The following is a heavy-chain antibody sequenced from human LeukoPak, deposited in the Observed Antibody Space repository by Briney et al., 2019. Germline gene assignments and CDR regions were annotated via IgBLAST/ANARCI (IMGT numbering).Heavy chain of an antibody. CDR1: GFTLSSNW. CDR3: ATVFDF. D-gene: IGHD2-21*02. V-gene: IGHV3-74*01. CDR2: IDDVGSGT. Sequence: PGGSLRLSCAVSGFTLSSNWMHWVRQVPGKGLEWVWRIDDVGSGTSYADSVKGRFTISRDDAKNTVYLQMNSLRAEDTAVYYCATVFDFWGQGTLVTVSS. J-gene: IGHJ5*01.